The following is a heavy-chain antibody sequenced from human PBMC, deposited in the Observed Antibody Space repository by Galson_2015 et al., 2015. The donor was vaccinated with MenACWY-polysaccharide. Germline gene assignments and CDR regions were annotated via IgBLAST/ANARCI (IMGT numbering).Heavy chain of an antibody. CDR2: IWYDGGNK. Sequence: LRLSYDACGFNFRLDGIHWVRQAPGQGLEWVAVIWYDGGNKFYADSVKGLFTISRDNSKNSLYLQMNSLRADATAVYYCASDPDYGGNSLRLDYWGQGTLVTVSS. D-gene: IGHD4-23*01. CDR3: ASDPDYGGNSLRLDY. V-gene: IGHV3-33*01. CDR1: GFNFRLDG. J-gene: IGHJ4*02.